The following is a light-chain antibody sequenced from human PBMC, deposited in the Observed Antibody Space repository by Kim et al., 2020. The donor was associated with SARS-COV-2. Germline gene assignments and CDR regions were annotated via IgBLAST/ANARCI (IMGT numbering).Light chain of an antibody. Sequence: GQSVTTSCAATSSDVGTYNYVSWYQQPPDKAPKLMIYDVSKRPSGVPDRFSASKSGNAASLTISGLQAEDEADYYCCSYAGSYSWVFGGGTQLTVL. CDR3: CSYAGSYSWV. V-gene: IGLV2-11*01. CDR2: DVS. CDR1: SSDVGTYNY. J-gene: IGLJ3*02.